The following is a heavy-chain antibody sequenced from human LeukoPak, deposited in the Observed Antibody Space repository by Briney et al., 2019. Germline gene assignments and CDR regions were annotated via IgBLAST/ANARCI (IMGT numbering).Heavy chain of an antibody. V-gene: IGHV4-59*01. J-gene: IGHJ4*02. Sequence: SETLSLTCTVSGGSIGSYYWSWMRQPPGKGLEWIGYIYYSGSTQYNPSLKSRVTISIDMSKNQFSLKLSSVTAADTAVYYCAAQLAYFDYWGQGTLVTVSS. CDR3: AAQLAYFDY. CDR2: IYYSGST. CDR1: GGSIGSYY. D-gene: IGHD1-1*01.